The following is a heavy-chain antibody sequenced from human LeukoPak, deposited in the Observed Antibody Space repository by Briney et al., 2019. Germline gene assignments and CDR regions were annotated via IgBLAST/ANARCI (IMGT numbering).Heavy chain of an antibody. D-gene: IGHD1-26*01. CDR2: ISAYNGNT. J-gene: IGHJ4*02. CDR1: GYTFTSYG. V-gene: IGHV1-18*01. CDR3: ARVDLSGSLDY. Sequence: ASVKDSCKASGYTFTSYGISWVRQAPGQGLAWMGWISAYNGNTNYAQKLQGRVTMTTDTSTSTDYMELRSLRSDDTAVYYCARVDLSGSLDYWGQGTLVTVSS.